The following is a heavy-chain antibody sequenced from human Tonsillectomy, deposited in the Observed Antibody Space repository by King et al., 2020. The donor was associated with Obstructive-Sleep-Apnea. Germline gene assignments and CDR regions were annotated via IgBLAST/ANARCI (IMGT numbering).Heavy chain of an antibody. CDR1: GFTFSSYG. Sequence: HVQLVESGGGVVQPGRSLRLSCAASGFTFSSYGMHWVRQAPGKGLEWVVVISYDGSNKYYADSVKGRFTISRDNSKNTLYLQMNSLRAEDTAVYYCAKDPSPYSSGWYYFDYWGQGTLVTVSS. CDR2: ISYDGSNK. J-gene: IGHJ4*02. V-gene: IGHV3-30*18. D-gene: IGHD6-19*01. CDR3: AKDPSPYSSGWYYFDY.